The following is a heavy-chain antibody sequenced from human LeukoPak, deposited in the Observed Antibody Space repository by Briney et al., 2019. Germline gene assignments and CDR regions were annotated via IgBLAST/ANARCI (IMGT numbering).Heavy chain of an antibody. CDR3: ARAAWSAADY. Sequence: GGSLRLSCAASGFTFSSYAMHWVRQAPGKGPEWVAVIWYDGSNKYYADSVKGRFTISRDNSKNTLYLQMNSLRAEDTAVYYCARAAWSAADYWGQGTLVTVSS. CDR1: GFTFSSYA. CDR2: IWYDGSNK. V-gene: IGHV3-33*08. J-gene: IGHJ4*02. D-gene: IGHD3-3*01.